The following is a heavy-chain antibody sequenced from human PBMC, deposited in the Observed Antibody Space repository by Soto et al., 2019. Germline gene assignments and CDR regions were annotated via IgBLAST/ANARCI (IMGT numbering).Heavy chain of an antibody. CDR3: ARRRDYCDY. CDR2: IYYSGST. CDR1: GGSISSSSYY. J-gene: IGHJ4*02. Sequence: QLQLQESGPGLVKPSETLSLTCPVSGGSISSSSYYWGWIRQPPGKGLEWIGSIYYSGSTYYNPSLKSRVAISVDTAKNQFSLKLSSVPAADTAVDYCARRRDYCDYWGQGTLDPVSS. V-gene: IGHV4-39*01.